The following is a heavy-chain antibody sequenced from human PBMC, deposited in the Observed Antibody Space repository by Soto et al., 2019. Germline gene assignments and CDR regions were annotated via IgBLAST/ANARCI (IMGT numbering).Heavy chain of an antibody. D-gene: IGHD5-12*01. CDR1: GFTFSSYG. J-gene: IGHJ6*01. V-gene: IGHV3-33*01. CDR2: IWYDGSNK. CDR3: ARGDIPGXXXATYGMDV. Sequence: GGSLRLSCAASGFTFSSYGVHWVRQAPGKGLEWVAVIWYDGSNKYYADSVKGRFTISRDNSKNTLYLQMNSLRAEDTAVYYCARGDIPGXXXATYGMDVXXXXTXVTXSS.